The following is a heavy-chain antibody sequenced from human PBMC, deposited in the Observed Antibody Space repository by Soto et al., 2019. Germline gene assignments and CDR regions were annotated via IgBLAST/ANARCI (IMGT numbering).Heavy chain of an antibody. CDR1: GFTFSGSA. CDR2: IRSKANSYAT. Sequence: EVQLVESGGGLVQPGGSLKLSCAASGFTFSGSAMHWVRQASGTGLEWVGRIRSKANSYATAYAASVQGRYTMSRDDSKNKAYLQMNSLKNEDTAGCYCSRRDYGDYVGWFDPLGQGTLVTVFS. CDR3: SRRDYGDYVGWFDP. V-gene: IGHV3-73*01. D-gene: IGHD4-17*01. J-gene: IGHJ5*02.